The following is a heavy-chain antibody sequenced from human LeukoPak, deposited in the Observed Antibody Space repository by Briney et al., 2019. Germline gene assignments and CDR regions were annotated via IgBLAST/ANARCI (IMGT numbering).Heavy chain of an antibody. D-gene: IGHD6-13*01. V-gene: IGHV5-51*01. CDR3: ARLPWYPHTYFDY. J-gene: IGHJ4*02. CDR1: GYSFTSYW. CDR2: IYPGDSDT. Sequence: GESLQISCKGSGYSFTSYWIGWVRQMPGKGLEWMGIIYPGDSDTRYSPSFQGQVTISADKSISTAYLQWSSLQASDTAMYYCARLPWYPHTYFDYCGQGTLVTVSS.